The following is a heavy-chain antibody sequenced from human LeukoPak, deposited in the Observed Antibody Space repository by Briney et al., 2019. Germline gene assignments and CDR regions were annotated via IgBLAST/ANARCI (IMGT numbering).Heavy chain of an antibody. CDR3: ARLWFGELLSDY. D-gene: IGHD3-10*01. V-gene: IGHV4-31*03. Sequence: SETLSLTCTVSGGSISSGGYYWSWIRQHPGKGLEWIGYIYYSGSTYYNPSLKSRVTISVDTSKSQFSLKLSSVTAADTAVYYCARLWFGELLSDYWGQGTLVTVSS. J-gene: IGHJ4*02. CDR1: GGSISSGGYY. CDR2: IYYSGST.